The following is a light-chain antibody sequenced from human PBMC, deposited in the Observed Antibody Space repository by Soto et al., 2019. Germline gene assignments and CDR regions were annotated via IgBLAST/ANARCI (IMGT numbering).Light chain of an antibody. CDR2: DAS. CDR1: QTSSSW. Sequence: MNQSPGRASGSERVWISVVCRASQTSSSWLAWYQQKPGKAPDLLIYDASRLVCWVASRCIGSGSAVEVSLLIGSLEPECFPTYFCEQCYNDSTFGQGTKVDIK. CDR3: EQCYNDST. V-gene: IGKV1-5*02. J-gene: IGKJ1*01.